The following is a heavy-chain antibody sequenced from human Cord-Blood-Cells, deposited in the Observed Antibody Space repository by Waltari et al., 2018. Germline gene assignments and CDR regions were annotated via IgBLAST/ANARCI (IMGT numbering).Heavy chain of an antibody. CDR1: GGSFSGYY. Sequence: QVQLQQWGAGLLKPSATLSLTCAVYGGSFSGYYWCWIRQPPGKGLEWIGEINHSGSTNYNPSLKSRVTISVDTSKNQFSLKLSSVTAADTAVYYCARLRPVYSIDYWGQGTLVTVSS. J-gene: IGHJ4*02. CDR3: ARLRPVYSIDY. V-gene: IGHV4-34*01. CDR2: INHSGST. D-gene: IGHD5-18*01.